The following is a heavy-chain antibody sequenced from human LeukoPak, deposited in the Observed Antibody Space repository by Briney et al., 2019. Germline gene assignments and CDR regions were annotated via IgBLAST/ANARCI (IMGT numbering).Heavy chain of an antibody. Sequence: GASVKVSCKASGYTFTDYYIHWVRQAPGQGLEWMGWINPDSGGANYAQSFQGRVTMPSDTSSRTAYMELSSRTSDDTAVYYCARGSGYTFGSNSFDYWGQGTLVTVSS. CDR2: INPDSGGA. J-gene: IGHJ4*02. D-gene: IGHD5-18*01. CDR1: GYTFTDYY. V-gene: IGHV1-2*02. CDR3: ARGSGYTFGSNSFDY.